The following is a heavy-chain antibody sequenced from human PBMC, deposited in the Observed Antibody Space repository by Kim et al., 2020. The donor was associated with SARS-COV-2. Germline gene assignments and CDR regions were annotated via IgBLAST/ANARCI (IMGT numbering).Heavy chain of an antibody. CDR3: ASDVGDAFDI. D-gene: IGHD1-26*01. CDR2: NT. J-gene: IGHJ3*02. Sequence: NTKYSPKFQGRVTITRDTSASTAYMELSSLRSEDTAVYYCASDVGDAFDIWGQGTMVTVSS. V-gene: IGHV1-3*01.